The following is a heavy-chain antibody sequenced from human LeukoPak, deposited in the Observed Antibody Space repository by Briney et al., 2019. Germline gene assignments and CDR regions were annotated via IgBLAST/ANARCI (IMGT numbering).Heavy chain of an antibody. V-gene: IGHV3-23*01. CDR2: INVAGDGA. D-gene: IGHD7-27*01. Sequence: GGSLTLSCAPSGFRFNNYAMSWVRQAPGKGLEWVSSINVAGDGASYADSVKGRFSISRDNSKSTLFLQVNNLRAEDTAVYYCAKANWVSNADAVFWGQGALVTVSS. CDR1: GFRFNNYA. CDR3: AKANWVSNADAVF. J-gene: IGHJ4*02.